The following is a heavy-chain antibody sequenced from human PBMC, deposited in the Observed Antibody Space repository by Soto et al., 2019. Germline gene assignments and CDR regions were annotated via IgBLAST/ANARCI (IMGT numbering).Heavy chain of an antibody. V-gene: IGHV5-51*01. CDR3: ARLFDTSGWYDY. CDR2: IYPGDSDT. Sequence: PGESLKISCKGPGYSFTSYWIGWVLQMPGKGLERMGIIYPGDSDTRYSPSFQGQVTISADKSITTTYLQGSSLKATDTAIYYGARLFDTSGWYDYWGQGTLVTVSS. J-gene: IGHJ4*02. D-gene: IGHD6-19*01. CDR1: GYSFTSYW.